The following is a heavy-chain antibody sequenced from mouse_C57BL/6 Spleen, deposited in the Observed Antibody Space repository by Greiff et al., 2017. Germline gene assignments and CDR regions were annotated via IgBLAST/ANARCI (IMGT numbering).Heavy chain of an antibody. Sequence: DVMLVESGEGLVKPGGSLKLSCAASGFTFSSYAMSWVRQTPEKRLEWVAYISSGGDYIYYADTVKGRFTISRDNARNTLYLQMSSLKSEDTAMYYCTTYSNYEGFAYWGQGTLVTVSA. D-gene: IGHD2-5*01. CDR3: TTYSNYEGFAY. J-gene: IGHJ3*01. V-gene: IGHV5-9-1*02. CDR2: ISSGGDYI. CDR1: GFTFSSYA.